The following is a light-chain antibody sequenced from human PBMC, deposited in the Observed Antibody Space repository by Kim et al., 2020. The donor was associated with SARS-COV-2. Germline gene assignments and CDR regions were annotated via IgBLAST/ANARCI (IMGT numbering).Light chain of an antibody. CDR1: QDITNY. V-gene: IGKV1-9*01. Sequence: SASVGDRVTITCRASQDITNYLAWYQQKSGAAPNLLIYSASTLQSGVPSRFSGSGSGTDFTLTVSSLQPEDFATYYCQHLNSFPPTFGQGTKLEI. CDR2: SAS. CDR3: QHLNSFPPT. J-gene: IGKJ2*01.